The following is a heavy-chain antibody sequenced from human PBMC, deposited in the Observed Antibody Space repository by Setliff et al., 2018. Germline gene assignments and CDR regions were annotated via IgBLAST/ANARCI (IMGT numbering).Heavy chain of an antibody. CDR1: GFTFSTHS. CDR2: ISRSSTYI. Sequence: GGSLRLSCVTSGFTFSTHSMNWVRQAPGKGLEWVSSISRSSTYIYYADSMKGRFTISRDNAKNSLYLQMNSLRAEDTAVYYCASAGHSGSWFPFDAFHIWGQGTMVTVSS. V-gene: IGHV3-21*01. J-gene: IGHJ3*02. CDR3: ASAGHSGSWFPFDAFHI. D-gene: IGHD6-13*01.